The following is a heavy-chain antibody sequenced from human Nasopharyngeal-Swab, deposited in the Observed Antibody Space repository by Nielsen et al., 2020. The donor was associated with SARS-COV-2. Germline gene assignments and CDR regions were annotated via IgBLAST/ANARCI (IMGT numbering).Heavy chain of an antibody. D-gene: IGHD6-19*01. CDR3: ARGTSIAVPEPPYYYGMDV. CDR2: IIPIFGTA. J-gene: IGHJ6*02. CDR1: GGTFSSYA. Sequence: VKVSCKASGGTFSSYAISWVRQAPGQGLEWMGGIIPIFGTANYAQKFQGRVTITADESTSTACMELSSLRSEDTAVYYCARGTSIAVPEPPYYYGMDVWGQGTTVTVSS. V-gene: IGHV1-69*01.